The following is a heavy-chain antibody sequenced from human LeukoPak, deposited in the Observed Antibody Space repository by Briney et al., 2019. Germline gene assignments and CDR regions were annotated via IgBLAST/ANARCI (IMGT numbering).Heavy chain of an antibody. D-gene: IGHD3-16*01. CDR1: GFTFSSYG. Sequence: PGRSLRLSCAASGFTFSSYGMHWVRQAPGKGLEWVAVMSYDGGKIYYADAVKGRFTFSRDNSKNTLYLQMDSLRAEDTAVYYCAKERGDGYYQYYGIDVWGQGTTVIVSS. J-gene: IGHJ6*02. CDR3: AKERGDGYYQYYGIDV. V-gene: IGHV3-30*18. CDR2: MSYDGGKI.